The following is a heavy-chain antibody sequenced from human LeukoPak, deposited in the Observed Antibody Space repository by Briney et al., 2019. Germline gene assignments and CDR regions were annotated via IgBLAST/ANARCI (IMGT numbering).Heavy chain of an antibody. D-gene: IGHD1-1*01. CDR3: VGGYLGTTGTGGVDY. Sequence: PSQTLSLTCTVSGGSISSSSYYWGWIRQPPGKGLEWIGSIYYSGSTYYNPSLKSRVTISVDTSKNQFSLKLSSVTAADTAVYYCVGGYLGTTGTGGVDYWGQGTLVTVSS. CDR1: GGSISSSSYY. J-gene: IGHJ4*02. CDR2: IYYSGST. V-gene: IGHV4-39*07.